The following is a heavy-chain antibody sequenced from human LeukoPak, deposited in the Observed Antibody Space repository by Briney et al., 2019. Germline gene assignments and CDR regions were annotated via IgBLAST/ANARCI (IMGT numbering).Heavy chain of an antibody. Sequence: GGSLRLSCAASGFTVSSNYMSWVRQAPGKGLEWVSVIYSGGSTYYADSVKGRFTISRDNSKNTLYLQMNSLRAEDTAVYYCARDRHFLGSFDWSGPAYYYMDVWGKGTTVTVSS. D-gene: IGHD3-9*01. CDR1: GFTVSSNY. V-gene: IGHV3-66*02. CDR2: IYSGGST. CDR3: ARDRHFLGSFDWSGPAYYYMDV. J-gene: IGHJ6*03.